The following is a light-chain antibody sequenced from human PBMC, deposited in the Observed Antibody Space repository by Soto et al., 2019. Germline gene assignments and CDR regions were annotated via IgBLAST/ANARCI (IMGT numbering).Light chain of an antibody. V-gene: IGLV1-44*01. CDR1: GSNIGSNA. CDR3: AAWDDSLNGVL. J-gene: IGLJ3*02. Sequence: QSVLSQPPSASGTPGQRVTFSCSGSGSNIGSNAVNWYQQLPGTAPKLLIYRSNQRPSGVPDRFSGSKSGTSASLAINGLQPEDEADYYCAAWDDSLNGVLFGGGTKLTV. CDR2: RSN.